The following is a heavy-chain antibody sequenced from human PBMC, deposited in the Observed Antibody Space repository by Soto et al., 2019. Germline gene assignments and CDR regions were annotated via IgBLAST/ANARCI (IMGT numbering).Heavy chain of an antibody. CDR2: ICNAVRT. J-gene: IGHJ4*02. CDR3: ARGGISAIWSGLFD. D-gene: IGHD3-3*01. V-gene: IGHV4-30-4*01. Sequence: QVQLQESGPGLVKPSQTLSLNCTVSGASVSSGDYYWTWIRQSPGEGLEYIGYICNAVRTDYNPSLTGGVSISEDTSKKHFSRTVWSVPAADMAVYYCARGGISAIWSGLFDLGQGTLVTVS. CDR1: GASVSSGDYY.